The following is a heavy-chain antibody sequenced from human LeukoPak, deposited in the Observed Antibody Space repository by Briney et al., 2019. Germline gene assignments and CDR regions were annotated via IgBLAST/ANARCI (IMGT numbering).Heavy chain of an antibody. CDR2: INHSGST. D-gene: IGHD3-22*01. J-gene: IGHJ5*02. CDR3: ARGPFYYDSRGYYL. V-gene: IGHV4-34*01. CDR1: GGSFSGYY. Sequence: SETLSLTCAVYGGSFSGYYWSWIRQPPGKGLEWIGEINHSGSTNYNPSFKSRVTISVDTSKNQFSLKLSSVTAADTAVYYCARGPFYYDSRGYYLWGQGTLVTVSS.